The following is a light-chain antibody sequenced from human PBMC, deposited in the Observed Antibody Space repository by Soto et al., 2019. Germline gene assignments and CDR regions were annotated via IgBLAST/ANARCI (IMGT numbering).Light chain of an antibody. CDR1: SSDVGSYNL. Sequence: QSVLTQPASVSGSPGQSITISCTGTSSDVGSYNLVSWYQQHPGKAPKLMIYEGSKRPSGVSNRFSGSKSGNTASLTISGLQAEDEADSYCCSYAGSSTSYVFGTGTKLTVL. V-gene: IGLV2-23*01. CDR3: CSYAGSSTSYV. J-gene: IGLJ1*01. CDR2: EGS.